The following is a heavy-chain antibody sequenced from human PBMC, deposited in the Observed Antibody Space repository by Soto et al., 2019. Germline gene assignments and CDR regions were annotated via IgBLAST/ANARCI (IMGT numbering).Heavy chain of an antibody. J-gene: IGHJ4*02. CDR3: ASGGTTVNRRFDY. Sequence: SVKVSCKASGGTSSIYAISCILQSPGQGLEWMGGIIPIFDTTDYAQKFQGRVTFTADDSTSTVYMELNSLTSEDTAVYYCASGGTTVNRRFDYWGQGTLVTVSS. D-gene: IGHD4-4*01. V-gene: IGHV1-69*13. CDR2: IIPIFDTT. CDR1: GGTSSIYA.